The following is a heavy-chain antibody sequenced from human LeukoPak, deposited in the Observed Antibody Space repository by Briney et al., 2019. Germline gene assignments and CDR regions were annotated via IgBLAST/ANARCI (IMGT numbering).Heavy chain of an antibody. CDR2: ISTYNGNT. J-gene: IGHJ5*02. Sequence: GASVKVSCKASGYTFTSYGTSCVRQTPGQGLEWMGWISTYNGNTNYAQTLQGRVTMTTDTSTTTAYMELRSLRSDDTAVYYCARDRSRGSYSPWGQGTLVTVSS. CDR1: GYTFTSYG. D-gene: IGHD1-26*01. V-gene: IGHV1-18*01. CDR3: ARDRSRGSYSP.